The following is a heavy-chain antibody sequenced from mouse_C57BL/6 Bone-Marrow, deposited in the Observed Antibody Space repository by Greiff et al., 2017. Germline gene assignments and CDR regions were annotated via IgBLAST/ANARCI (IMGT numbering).Heavy chain of an antibody. V-gene: IGHV1-50*01. CDR3: ARSGDYEYFDV. CDR2: IDPSDSYT. CDR1: GYTFTSYW. Sequence: VQLQQPGAELVKPGASVKLSCKASGYTFTSYWMQWVKQRPGQGLEWIGEIDPSDSYTNYNQKFKGKATLTVDTSSSTAYMQLSSLTSEDSAVYYCARSGDYEYFDVWGTGTTVTVSS. D-gene: IGHD2-4*01. J-gene: IGHJ1*03.